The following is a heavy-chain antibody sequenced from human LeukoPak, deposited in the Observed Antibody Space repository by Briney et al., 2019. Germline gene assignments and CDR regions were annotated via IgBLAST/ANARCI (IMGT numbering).Heavy chain of an antibody. CDR2: IYSGGST. D-gene: IGHD6-13*01. CDR1: GFTVSSNY. V-gene: IGHV3-66*02. CDR3: ARNRRIAAAGRYYYYMDV. J-gene: IGHJ6*03. Sequence: PGGSLRLSCAASGFTVSSNYMSWVRQAPGKGLEWVSVIYSGGSTYYADSVKGRFTISRGNSKNTLYLQMNSLRAEDTAVYYCARNRRIAAAGRYYYYMDVWGKGTTVTVSS.